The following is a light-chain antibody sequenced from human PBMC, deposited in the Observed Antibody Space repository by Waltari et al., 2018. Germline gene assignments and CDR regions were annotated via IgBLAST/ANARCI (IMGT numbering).Light chain of an antibody. J-gene: IGLJ2*01. V-gene: IGLV1-51*02. CDR1: APNIWNSY. Sequence: QSVLTQPPSVSAAPGQQVPISCSGIAPNIWNSYFYWYQQFPGAAPKVLIYGNDKRTTGIPDRFAGSKSGTSATLDITGLQTGDEADYYCGTWDNTLSAVFGGGTKVTVL. CDR2: GND. CDR3: GTWDNTLSAV.